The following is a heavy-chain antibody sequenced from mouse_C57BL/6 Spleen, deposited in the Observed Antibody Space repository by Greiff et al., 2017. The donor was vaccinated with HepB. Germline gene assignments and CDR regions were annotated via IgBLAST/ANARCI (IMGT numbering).Heavy chain of an antibody. Sequence: EVQLQQSGPELVKPGASVKMSCKASGYTFTDYNMHWVKQSHGKSLEWIGYINPNNGGTSYNQKFKGKATLTVNKSSSTAYMELRSLTSEDSAVYYCARDNYYGSSYWYFDVWGTGTTVTVSS. D-gene: IGHD1-1*01. CDR3: ARDNYYGSSYWYFDV. CDR1: GYTFTDYN. J-gene: IGHJ1*03. V-gene: IGHV1-22*01. CDR2: INPNNGGT.